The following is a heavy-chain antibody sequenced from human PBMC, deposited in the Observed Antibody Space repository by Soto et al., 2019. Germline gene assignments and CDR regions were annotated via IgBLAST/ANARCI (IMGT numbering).Heavy chain of an antibody. Sequence: EVQLVESGGGLVKPGGSLRLSCAASGFNLKGYSMNWVRQAPGKGLEWVSSISDSSNYVYHADSVKGRFTTSRDNAKNSLYLQMNGLRAEDTAVYYCARGVLYCTSAGCQVNGFEVWGQGTMVAVSS. CDR1: GFNLKGYS. V-gene: IGHV3-21*01. J-gene: IGHJ3*01. CDR2: ISDSSNYV. D-gene: IGHD2-8*01. CDR3: ARGVLYCTSAGCQVNGFEV.